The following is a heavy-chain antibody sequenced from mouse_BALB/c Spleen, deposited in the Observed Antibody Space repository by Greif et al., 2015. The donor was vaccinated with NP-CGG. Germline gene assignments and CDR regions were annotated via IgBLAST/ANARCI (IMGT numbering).Heavy chain of an antibody. J-gene: IGHJ2*01. CDR2: ISSGGSYT. D-gene: IGHD2-1*01. CDR3: AREGGNNYFDY. Sequence: EVHLVESGGGLVKPGGSLKLSCAASGFTFSSYAMSWVRQSPEKRLEWVAEISSGGSYTYYPDTVTGRFTISRDNAKNTLYLEMSSLRSEDTAMYYCAREGGNNYFDYWGQGTTLTVSS. CDR1: GFTFSSYA. V-gene: IGHV5-9-4*01.